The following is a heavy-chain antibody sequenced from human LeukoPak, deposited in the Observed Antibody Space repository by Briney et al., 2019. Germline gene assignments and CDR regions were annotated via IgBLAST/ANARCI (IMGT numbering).Heavy chain of an antibody. CDR1: GFTFSSYA. Sequence: GGSLRLSCAASGFTFSSYAMNWVRQVPEKGLEWVSAISGSSGNANYADSVKGRFTVSRDNSKNTLCLQMISLRAEDTALYYCAKDGAKDDRTGSLGHYFDYWGQGILVIVSS. V-gene: IGHV3-23*01. D-gene: IGHD3-22*01. CDR3: AKDGAKDDRTGSLGHYFDY. J-gene: IGHJ4*02. CDR2: ISGSSGNA.